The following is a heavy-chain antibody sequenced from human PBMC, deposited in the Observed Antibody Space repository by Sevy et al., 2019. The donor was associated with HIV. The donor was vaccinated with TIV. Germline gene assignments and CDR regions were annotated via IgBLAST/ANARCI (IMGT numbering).Heavy chain of an antibody. V-gene: IGHV3-48*02. Sequence: GGSLRLSCEASGYTFKSYSLNWVRQAPGKGLEWLSFITSSSTTIYYADSVKGRFTVSRDDAKNSPHLQMDSLREEVTAVYYCASVSGSGFSYGVYYYYGMDVWGRGTTVTVSS. D-gene: IGHD5-18*01. J-gene: IGHJ6*02. CDR3: ASVSGSGFSYGVYYYYGMDV. CDR1: GYTFKSYS. CDR2: ITSSSTTI.